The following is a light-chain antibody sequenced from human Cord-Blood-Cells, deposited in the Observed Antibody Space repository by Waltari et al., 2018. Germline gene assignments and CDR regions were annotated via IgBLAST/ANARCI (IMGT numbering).Light chain of an antibody. CDR2: WAS. J-gene: IGKJ4*01. V-gene: IGKV4-1*01. CDR1: QSVLYSSNNKNY. Sequence: DIVMTQSPDSLAVSLGERATINCKSSQSVLYSSNNKNYLAWYQQKPGQPPKLLIYWASTRESGVPDRFSGRGSGTDFTLTISSLQAEDVAVYYCQQYYSTPILTFGGGTKVEIK. CDR3: QQYYSTPILT.